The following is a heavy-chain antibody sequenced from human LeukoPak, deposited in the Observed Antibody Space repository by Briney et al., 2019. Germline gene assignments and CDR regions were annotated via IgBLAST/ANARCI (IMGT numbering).Heavy chain of an antibody. J-gene: IGHJ4*02. Sequence: GGSLRLSCAASGFTFSSYGMHWVRQAPGKGLEWVAFIRYDGSNKYYADSVRGRFTISRDNSKNTLYLQMNSLRAEDTAVYYCAKDFIVPAANDLDYWGQGTLVTVSS. V-gene: IGHV3-30*02. D-gene: IGHD2-2*01. CDR2: IRYDGSNK. CDR1: GFTFSSYG. CDR3: AKDFIVPAANDLDY.